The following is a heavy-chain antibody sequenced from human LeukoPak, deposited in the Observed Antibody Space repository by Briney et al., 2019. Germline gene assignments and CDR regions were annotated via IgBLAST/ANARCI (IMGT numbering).Heavy chain of an antibody. CDR3: ARESPYSSSWFDN. Sequence: ASVKASCKASGYTLTDYYLHWVRQAPGQGLEWMGWINPKDGGTNYAQKFRGRVTMTTDTSITTAYMDLNSLRSDDTAVYYCARESPYSSSWFDNWGQGTLVTVSS. CDR2: INPKDGGT. CDR1: GYTLTDYY. D-gene: IGHD6-13*01. V-gene: IGHV1-2*02. J-gene: IGHJ4*02.